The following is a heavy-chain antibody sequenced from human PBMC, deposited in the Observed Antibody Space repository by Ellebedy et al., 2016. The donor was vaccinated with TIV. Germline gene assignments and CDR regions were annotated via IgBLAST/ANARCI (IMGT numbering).Heavy chain of an antibody. D-gene: IGHD3-10*01. CDR1: GFSFSRYS. CDR3: AVPSGFFYYDSMDV. Sequence: GESLKISCSASGFSFSRYSMHWVRQAPGKGLEHVSAISGNGETTYYADSVQGRFTISRDNSKNTLYLQMSSLTVEDTAVYFCAVPSGFFYYDSMDVWGQGTTVTVS. J-gene: IGHJ6*02. CDR2: ISGNGETT. V-gene: IGHV3-64D*06.